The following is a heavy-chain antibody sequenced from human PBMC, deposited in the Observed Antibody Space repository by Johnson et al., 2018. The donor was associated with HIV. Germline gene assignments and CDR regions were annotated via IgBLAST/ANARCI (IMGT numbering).Heavy chain of an antibody. D-gene: IGHD5-12*01. CDR2: ITGTGGST. CDR3: ASQVRGLRLGVDAFDI. CDR1: GFTFSSYG. J-gene: IGHJ3*02. Sequence: VQLVESGGGVVQPGGSLRLSCAASGFTFSSYGMSWVRQAPGKGLAWVSGITGTGGSTYYADSVKGRFTISRDNSKNTLYLQMNSLRAEDTAVYYFASQVRGLRLGVDAFDIWGQGTLVTVSS. V-gene: IGHV3-23*04.